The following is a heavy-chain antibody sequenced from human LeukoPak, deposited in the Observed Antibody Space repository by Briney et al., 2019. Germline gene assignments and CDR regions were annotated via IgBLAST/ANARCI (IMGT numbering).Heavy chain of an antibody. Sequence: ASVKVSCKASGYTFTGYYMHWVRQAPGQGLEWMGWINPNSGGTNYAQKFQGRVTMTRDTSISTAYMELSRLRSDDTAVYYCARSSWPLNFYYYYYYMDVWGKGTTVTVSS. D-gene: IGHD2-15*01. V-gene: IGHV1-2*02. CDR1: GYTFTGYY. J-gene: IGHJ6*03. CDR3: ARSSWPLNFYYYYYYMDV. CDR2: INPNSGGT.